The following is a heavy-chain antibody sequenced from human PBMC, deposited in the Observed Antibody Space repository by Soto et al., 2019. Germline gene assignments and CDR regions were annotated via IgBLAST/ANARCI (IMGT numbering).Heavy chain of an antibody. CDR3: ATAVKLRYFDWLNNWFDP. V-gene: IGHV1-46*01. Sequence: ASVKVSCKASGYTFTSYYMHWVRQAPGQGLEWMGIINPSGGSTIYAQKFQGRVTMTEDTSTDTAYMELSSLRSEDTAVYYCATAVKLRYFDWLNNWFDPWGQGTLVTVSS. CDR2: INPSGGST. J-gene: IGHJ5*02. D-gene: IGHD3-9*01. CDR1: GYTFTSYY.